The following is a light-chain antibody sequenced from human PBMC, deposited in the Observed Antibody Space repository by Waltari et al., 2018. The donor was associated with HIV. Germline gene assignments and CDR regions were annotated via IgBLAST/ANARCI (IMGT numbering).Light chain of an antibody. J-gene: IGLJ1*01. V-gene: IGLV3-9*01. CDR2: RNT. CDR3: QVWDRAAGF. CDR1: NIGSKH. Sequence: SYELTPPLSVSVALGPPARITCGGDNIGSKHVHWYQHKPGQAPVLVIYRNTNRPSGIPVRFSGSNSGNSATLTITRAQVGDEADYYGQVWDRAAGFFGTGTTVTVL.